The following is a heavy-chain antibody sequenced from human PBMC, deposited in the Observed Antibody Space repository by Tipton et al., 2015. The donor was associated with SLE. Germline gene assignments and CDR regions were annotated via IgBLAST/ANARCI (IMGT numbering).Heavy chain of an antibody. CDR3: AREGLSIPNWFDP. CDR1: GGSISSGSYY. Sequence: TLSLTCTVSGGSISSGSYYWSWSRQPAGKGLEWIGRFYTSGSTNYNPSLKSRVTISVDTSKNQFSLTLSSVTAADTAVYYGAREGLSIPNWFDPWGQGTLFTVSS. D-gene: IGHD2-21*01. CDR2: FYTSGST. V-gene: IGHV4-61*02. J-gene: IGHJ5*02.